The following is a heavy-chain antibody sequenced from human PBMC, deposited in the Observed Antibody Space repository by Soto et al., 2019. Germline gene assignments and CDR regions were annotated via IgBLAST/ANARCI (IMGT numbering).Heavy chain of an antibody. CDR2: INSSGTT. V-gene: IGHV4-39*01. Sequence: PSETLSLTCTDSGGSISTNTYYWGWIRQSPGKGLEWIGTINSSGTTFYNPSLKSRVTISVDTSKNQLSLKLSSVTATDTSVYYCARREINWSNYCDFWGQGTLVTVS. J-gene: IGHJ4*02. D-gene: IGHD1-20*01. CDR3: ARREINWSNYCDF. CDR1: GGSISTNTYY.